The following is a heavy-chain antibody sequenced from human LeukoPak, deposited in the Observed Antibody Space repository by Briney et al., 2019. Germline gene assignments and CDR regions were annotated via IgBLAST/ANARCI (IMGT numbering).Heavy chain of an antibody. CDR1: GFTVSSSY. CDR2: IYSGGSA. CDR3: ARGLRSSTTWGAIDI. Sequence: PGGSLRLSCAASGFTVSSSYVNWVRQAPGKGLEWVSVIYSGGSAYYADSVKGRLTTSRDNSKNTLDLQMNSLRTEDTAVYYCARGLRSSTTWGAIDIWGQGTMVTVSS. J-gene: IGHJ3*02. V-gene: IGHV3-66*02. D-gene: IGHD2-2*01.